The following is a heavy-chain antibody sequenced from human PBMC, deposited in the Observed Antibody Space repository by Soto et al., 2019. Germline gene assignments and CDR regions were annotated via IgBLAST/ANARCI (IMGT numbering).Heavy chain of an antibody. Sequence: QVHLVQSGAEVKSPGASVKVSCKASGYTLSAYYLHWVRHAPGQGLEWMGWIDPRSGATIYAQKFQDRVTMTRDTSISTAYMDLSRLRSDDTAVYYCARDDYGIYPYWGQGTLVTVSS. CDR2: IDPRSGAT. V-gene: IGHV1-2*02. CDR1: GYTLSAYY. J-gene: IGHJ4*02. CDR3: ARDDYGIYPY. D-gene: IGHD1-26*01.